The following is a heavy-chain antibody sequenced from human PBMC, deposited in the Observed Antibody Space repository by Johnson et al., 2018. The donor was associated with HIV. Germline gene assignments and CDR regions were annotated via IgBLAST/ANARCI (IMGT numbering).Heavy chain of an antibody. V-gene: IGHV3-25*03. CDR1: QFTFSSYY. Sequence: VQLVESGGGLAKPAWSPRLSCGASQFTFSSYYMNCVRQASGNGLELVVQVNPNGGTTYPGNSVEGRFTISRDNSKNTLYLQMNSLRAEDTAVYYCDCIVGATRDAFDIWGQGTMVTVSS. J-gene: IGHJ3*02. CDR2: VNPNGGTT. D-gene: IGHD1-26*01. CDR3: DCIVGATRDAFDI.